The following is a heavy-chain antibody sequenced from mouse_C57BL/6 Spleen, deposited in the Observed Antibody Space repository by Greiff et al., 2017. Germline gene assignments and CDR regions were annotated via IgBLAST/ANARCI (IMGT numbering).Heavy chain of an antibody. Sequence: QVQLQQPGAELVKPGASVKVSCKASGYTFTSYWMHWVKQRPGQGLEWIGRIHPSDSDTNYNQKFKGKATLTVDKSSSTAYMQLSSLTSEDSAVYYCAPLITTVVADWYFDVWGTGTTVTVSS. V-gene: IGHV1-74*01. CDR1: GYTFTSYW. D-gene: IGHD1-1*01. CDR2: IHPSDSDT. CDR3: APLITTVVADWYFDV. J-gene: IGHJ1*03.